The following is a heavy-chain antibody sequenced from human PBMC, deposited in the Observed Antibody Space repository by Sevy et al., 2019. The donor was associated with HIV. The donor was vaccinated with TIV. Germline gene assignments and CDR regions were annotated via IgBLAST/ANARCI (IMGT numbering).Heavy chain of an antibody. J-gene: IGHJ1*01. CDR1: GFIFSNFA. V-gene: IGHV3-30*04. CDR3: ARGENDDEFFQY. D-gene: IGHD1-26*01. Sequence: CLRLSCTVSGFIFSNFAMHWVRQAPGKGLEWVAVTSYDGSHKYYADSVKGRFTVSRDNSRNILSLEMSSLRRDDTAVYYCARGENDDEFFQYWGQGTLVTVSS. CDR2: TSYDGSHK.